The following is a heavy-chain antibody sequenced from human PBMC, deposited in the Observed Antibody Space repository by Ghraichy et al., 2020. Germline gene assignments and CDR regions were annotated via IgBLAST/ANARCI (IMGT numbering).Heavy chain of an antibody. Sequence: ESLNISCTVSGGSISGSSYYWGWIRQPPGKGLEWIGSIHYSGSTYYSPSLKSRVTISVDTSKNQFSLKLSSVTAADTAVYYCARQLPDYYYYYMDVWGKGTTVTVSS. J-gene: IGHJ6*03. CDR3: ARQLPDYYYYYMDV. D-gene: IGHD2-15*01. V-gene: IGHV4-39*01. CDR1: GGSISGSSYY. CDR2: IHYSGST.